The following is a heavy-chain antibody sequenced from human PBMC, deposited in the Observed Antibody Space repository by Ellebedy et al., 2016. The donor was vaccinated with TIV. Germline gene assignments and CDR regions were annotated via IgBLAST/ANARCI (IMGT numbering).Heavy chain of an antibody. CDR2: INEDGSEK. J-gene: IGHJ5*02. Sequence: PGGSLRLSCAASGFGFSNFWMTRVRQAPGKGLEWVATINEDGSEKWHVDSVKGRFTISRDNAQNLLFLQMNSLRGEDTAVYLCGRDSDWSWGLGIRVTASS. D-gene: IGHD3-9*01. CDR3: GRDSDWS. V-gene: IGHV3-7*01. CDR1: GFGFSNFW.